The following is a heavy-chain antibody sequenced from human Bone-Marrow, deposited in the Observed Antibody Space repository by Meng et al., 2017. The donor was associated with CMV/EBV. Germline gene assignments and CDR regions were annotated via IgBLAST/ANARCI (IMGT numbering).Heavy chain of an antibody. CDR2: ISYSGTT. CDR1: GDSVSRSSFY. Sequence: QLHLQESGPGLVKPSETLSLTCSVSGDSVSRSSFYGGWIRQSPGQGPEWIGSISYSGTTYYNPSLASRVTISVDTSNNQYSLKLSAVTAADTAVYYCARDWLWELTGVGWFDPWGQGTLVTVSS. D-gene: IGHD2-8*02. CDR3: ARDWLWELTGVGWFDP. J-gene: IGHJ5*02. V-gene: IGHV4-39*07.